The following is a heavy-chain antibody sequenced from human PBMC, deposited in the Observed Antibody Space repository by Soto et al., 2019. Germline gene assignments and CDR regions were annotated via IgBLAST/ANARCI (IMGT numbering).Heavy chain of an antibody. Sequence: GGSLRLSCTVSGVIFGDYAMSWFRQAPGKGLEWVGFIRSRAYGGTTDYGASVRGRFSISRDDSRDIAFLQMNSLRAEDTAVYYCARGGVRGVIGYYYGMDVWGQGTTVTVSS. CDR1: GVIFGDYA. CDR2: IRSRAYGGTT. J-gene: IGHJ6*02. CDR3: ARGGVRGVIGYYYGMDV. V-gene: IGHV3-49*03. D-gene: IGHD3-10*01.